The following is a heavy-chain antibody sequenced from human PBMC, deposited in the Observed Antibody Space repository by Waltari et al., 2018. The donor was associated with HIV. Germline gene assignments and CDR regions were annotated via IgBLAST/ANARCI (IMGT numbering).Heavy chain of an antibody. CDR3: AKDLSSISMIIPRSYFDY. V-gene: IGHV3-23*01. Sequence: EVQLLESGGGLVQPGGSLRLSCAASGFTFSSYAMSWVPQAPGKGLEWVSAISNSGGSTYYADSVKGRFSISRDNSKNTLYLQMNSLRDEDTAVYYCAKDLSSISMIIPRSYFDYWGQGTLVTVSS. CDR2: ISNSGGST. CDR1: GFTFSSYA. J-gene: IGHJ4*02. D-gene: IGHD3-22*01.